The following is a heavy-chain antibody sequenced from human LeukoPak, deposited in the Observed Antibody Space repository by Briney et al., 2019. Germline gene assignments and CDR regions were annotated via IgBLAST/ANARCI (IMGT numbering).Heavy chain of an antibody. Sequence: GGSLRLSCATSGFSFSAYGMHWVRQAPGKGLEWVAYIWYDASNKDYASSVKGRFTISRDSSKSTVYLQMNSLRPEDTAVYYCVRDLLGLPHKYFDPWGQGTLVTVSS. CDR3: VRDLLGLPHKYFDP. V-gene: IGHV3-30*02. CDR1: GFSFSAYG. CDR2: IWYDASNK. J-gene: IGHJ4*02. D-gene: IGHD3-16*01.